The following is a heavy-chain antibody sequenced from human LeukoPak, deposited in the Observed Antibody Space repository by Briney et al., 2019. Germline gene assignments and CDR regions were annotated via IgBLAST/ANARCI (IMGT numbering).Heavy chain of an antibody. CDR3: ARYNWNDATLGYYYYGMDV. CDR1: GYTFTSYG. V-gene: IGHV1-18*01. Sequence: GASVKVSCKASGYTFTSYGISWVRQAPGQGLEWMGWTSAYNGNTNYAQKLQGRVTMTTDTSTSTAYMELRSLRSDDTAVYYCARYNWNDATLGYYYYGMDVWGQGTTVTVSS. D-gene: IGHD1-1*01. CDR2: TSAYNGNT. J-gene: IGHJ6*02.